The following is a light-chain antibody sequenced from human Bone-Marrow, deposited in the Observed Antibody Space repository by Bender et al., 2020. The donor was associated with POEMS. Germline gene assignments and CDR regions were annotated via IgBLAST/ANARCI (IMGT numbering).Light chain of an antibody. CDR2: DVD. V-gene: IGLV2-14*01. Sequence: QSALTQPPSASGSPGQSVTISCTGTSSDVGGYNYVSWYQQHPGKAPKLIMYDVDTRPSGVSNRFSGSKSGNTASLTISGLLAEDEADYYCCSYTTTTSYVFGSGTKVTVL. J-gene: IGLJ1*01. CDR3: CSYTTTTSYV. CDR1: SSDVGGYNY.